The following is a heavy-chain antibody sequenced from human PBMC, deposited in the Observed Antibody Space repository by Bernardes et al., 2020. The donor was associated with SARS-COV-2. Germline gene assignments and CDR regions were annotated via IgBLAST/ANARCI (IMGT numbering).Heavy chain of an antibody. CDR3: ARGSSSSWYGPGGWYFDL. Sequence: LSLTRAVYGWSFSGYYWSCIRPPPGKGLEWIGEITHSGSTNYNPSLKSRVTISVDTSKNQFSLKLSSVTAADTAVYYCARGSSSSWYGPGGWYFDLWGRGTLVTVSS. J-gene: IGHJ2*01. D-gene: IGHD6-13*01. V-gene: IGHV4-34*01. CDR2: ITHSGST. CDR1: GWSFSGYY.